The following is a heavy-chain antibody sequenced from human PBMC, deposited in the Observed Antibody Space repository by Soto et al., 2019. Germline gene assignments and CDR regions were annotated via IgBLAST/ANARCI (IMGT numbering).Heavy chain of an antibody. V-gene: IGHV3-30-3*01. J-gene: IGHJ4*02. Sequence: QVQLVESGGGVVQPGRSMRLSCAASGFTFSSFTMHWVRQAPGKGLEWVTLMSYDGTNKHYADSVKGRFTISRDNSKNTLYLQMNSLRAEDSAVYYCAGSIAVAGTPEFDHWGQGTLVTVSS. D-gene: IGHD6-19*01. CDR2: MSYDGTNK. CDR1: GFTFSSFT. CDR3: AGSIAVAGTPEFDH.